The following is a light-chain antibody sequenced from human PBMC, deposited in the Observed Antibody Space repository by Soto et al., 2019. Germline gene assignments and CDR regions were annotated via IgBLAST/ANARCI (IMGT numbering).Light chain of an antibody. CDR2: DVS. CDR3: CSYAGSYTWV. Sequence: QSVLTQPRSVSGSPGQSVTISCTGTSSDVGAYNYVSWYQQHPGKAPKLMIYDVSKWPSGVPDRFSGSKSGNTASLTISGLQAEDEGDYYCCSYAGSYTWVFGGGTKLTVL. CDR1: SSDVGAYNY. V-gene: IGLV2-11*01. J-gene: IGLJ2*01.